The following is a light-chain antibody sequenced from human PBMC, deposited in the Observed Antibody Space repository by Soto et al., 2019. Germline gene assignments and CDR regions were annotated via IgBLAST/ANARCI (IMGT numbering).Light chain of an antibody. Sequence: EIVMTQSPATLSVSPGERATLSCRASQSVSSNLAWYQQKPGQAPRLLIYGASTRATGIPARFSGSGSGTDFTLTISSLQFEDFAIYYCQHYNNWPPWTFGQGTRVEIK. CDR2: GAS. V-gene: IGKV3-15*01. CDR1: QSVSSN. J-gene: IGKJ1*01. CDR3: QHYNNWPPWT.